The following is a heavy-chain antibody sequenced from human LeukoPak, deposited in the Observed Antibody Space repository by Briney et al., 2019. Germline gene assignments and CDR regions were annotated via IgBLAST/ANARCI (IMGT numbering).Heavy chain of an antibody. V-gene: IGHV4-59*08. CDR2: IYYSGST. Sequence: SETLSLTCAVYGGSISSYYWSWIRQPPGKGLEWIGYIYYSGSTNYNPSLKSRVTISVDTSKNQFSLKLSSVTAADTAVYYCARQDSSGYYYAFDYWGQGTLVTVSS. J-gene: IGHJ4*02. CDR3: ARQDSSGYYYAFDY. CDR1: GGSISSYY. D-gene: IGHD3-22*01.